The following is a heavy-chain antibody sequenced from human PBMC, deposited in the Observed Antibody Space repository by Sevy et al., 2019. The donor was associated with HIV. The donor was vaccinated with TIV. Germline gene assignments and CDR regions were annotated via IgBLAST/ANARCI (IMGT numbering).Heavy chain of an antibody. J-gene: IGHJ5*02. D-gene: IGHD5-18*01. V-gene: IGHV3-15*01. CDR2: IKSNNNGGTT. CDR3: YTERYGTDWYHN. Sequence: GGSLRLSCAASGFTFTNAWMSWVRQPPGKGLEWVGRIKSNNNGGTTDYAAPVEGRFTISRDDSESTLYLQMNSLKTEDTAVYYCYTERYGTDWYHNWGQGILVTVSS. CDR1: GFTFTNAW.